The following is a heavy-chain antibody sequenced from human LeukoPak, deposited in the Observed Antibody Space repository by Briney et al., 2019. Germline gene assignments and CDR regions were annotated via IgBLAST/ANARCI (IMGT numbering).Heavy chain of an antibody. CDR3: ARGNNYYGSGSYDRYYYYYYGMDV. J-gene: IGHJ6*02. CDR1: GYIFTDYY. Sequence: GASVKVSCKASGYIFTDYYIHWVRQAPGQGLEWMGWLNPNTGVTKYAEKFQGRVTMTRETSITTAYMEVTRLRSDDTAVYYCARGNNYYGSGSYDRYYYYYYGMDVWGQGTTVTVSS. V-gene: IGHV1-2*02. D-gene: IGHD3-10*01. CDR2: LNPNTGVT.